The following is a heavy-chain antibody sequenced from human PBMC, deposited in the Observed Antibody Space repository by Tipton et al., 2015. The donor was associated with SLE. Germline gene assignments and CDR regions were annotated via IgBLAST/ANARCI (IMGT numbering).Heavy chain of an antibody. CDR3: AKDLGGQWLSQIFDY. CDR1: RFTVSSNY. J-gene: IGHJ4*02. D-gene: IGHD3-22*01. CDR2: IKQDGSEK. V-gene: IGHV3-7*01. Sequence: SLRLSCAASRFTVSSNYMSWVRQAPGKGLEWVANIKQDGSEKYYVDSVKGRFTISRDNAKNSLYLHMNSLKAEDTAVYYCAKDLGGQWLSQIFDYWGQGTLVTVSS.